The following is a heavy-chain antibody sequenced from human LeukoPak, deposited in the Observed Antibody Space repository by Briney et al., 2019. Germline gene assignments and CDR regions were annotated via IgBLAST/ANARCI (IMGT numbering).Heavy chain of an antibody. J-gene: IGHJ1*01. D-gene: IGHD1-26*01. V-gene: IGHV4-61*02. CDR2: IYTSGST. CDR3: ARERYSGSH. CDR1: GGSISSGSYY. Sequence: SQTLSLTCTVSGGSISSGSYYWSWIRQPAGKGLEWIGRIYTSGSTNYNPSLKSRVTISVDTSKNQFSLKLSSVTAADTAVYYCARERYSGSHWGQGTLVTASS.